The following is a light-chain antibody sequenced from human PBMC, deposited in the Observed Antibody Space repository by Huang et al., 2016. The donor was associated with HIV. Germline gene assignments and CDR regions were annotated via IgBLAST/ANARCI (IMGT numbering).Light chain of an antibody. CDR3: QRYGSSQT. CDR1: QTISSNF. Sequence: ELVLTQSPGTLSLSPGESATLSCRASQTISSNFLAWYQQRPGQAPRLLIYASSSRAPGMPDRFRGSGSGTDFTLTISSVEPEDFAVYYCQRYGSSQTFGQGTKLEI. CDR2: ASS. J-gene: IGKJ2*01. V-gene: IGKV3-20*01.